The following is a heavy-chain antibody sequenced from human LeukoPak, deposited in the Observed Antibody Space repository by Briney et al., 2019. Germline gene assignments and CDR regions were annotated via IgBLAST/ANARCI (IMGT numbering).Heavy chain of an antibody. Sequence: PSETLSLTCTVSGDSISNYYWSWIRQPPGKGLEWIGYIYYSGSTNYNPSLKSRVTISVDTSKNQFSLKLSSVTAADTAVYYCARGAAMVGYWGQGTLVTVSS. CDR1: GDSISNYY. CDR3: ARGAAMVGY. CDR2: IYYSGST. V-gene: IGHV4-59*01. J-gene: IGHJ4*02. D-gene: IGHD5-18*01.